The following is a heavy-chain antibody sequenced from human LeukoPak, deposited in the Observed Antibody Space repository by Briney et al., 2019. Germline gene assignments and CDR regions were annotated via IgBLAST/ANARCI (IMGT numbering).Heavy chain of an antibody. J-gene: IGHJ4*02. V-gene: IGHV4-59*01. Sequence: PSETLSLTCAVSGGSISTYFWGWIRQPPGKGLEWIGYIYYTGSTYYSSSLKSRGTISIDTSKQQFPLKLISVTAADAPVYYCARVRSYCSGGSCYPYYFDYWGQGTLVTVSS. D-gene: IGHD2-15*01. CDR1: GGSISTYF. CDR3: ARVRSYCSGGSCYPYYFDY. CDR2: IYYTGST.